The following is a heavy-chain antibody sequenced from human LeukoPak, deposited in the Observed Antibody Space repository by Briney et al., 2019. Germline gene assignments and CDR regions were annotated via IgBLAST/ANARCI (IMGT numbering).Heavy chain of an antibody. CDR2: IYYSGST. CDR1: GGSISSSSYY. V-gene: IGHV4-39*07. D-gene: IGHD2-2*01. Sequence: SETLSLTCTVSGGSISSSSYYWGWIRQPPGKGLEWIGSIYYSGSTYYNPSLKSRVTISVDTSKNQFSLKLSSVTAADTAVYYCAREAGYCSSTSCYNWFDPWGQGTLVTVSS. J-gene: IGHJ5*02. CDR3: AREAGYCSSTSCYNWFDP.